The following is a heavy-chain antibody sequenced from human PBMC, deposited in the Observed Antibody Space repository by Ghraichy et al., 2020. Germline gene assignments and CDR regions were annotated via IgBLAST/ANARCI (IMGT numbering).Heavy chain of an antibody. CDR1: GGSISSSSYY. V-gene: IGHV4-39*01. D-gene: IGHD1-1*01. CDR3: ARQGNGGLGYDY. J-gene: IGHJ4*02. Sequence: SETLSLTCTVSGGSISSSSYYWGWIRQPPGKGLEWIGSIYYSGSTYYNPSLKSRVTISVDTSKNQFSLKLSSVTAADTAVYYCARQGNGGLGYDYWGQGTLVTVSS. CDR2: IYYSGST.